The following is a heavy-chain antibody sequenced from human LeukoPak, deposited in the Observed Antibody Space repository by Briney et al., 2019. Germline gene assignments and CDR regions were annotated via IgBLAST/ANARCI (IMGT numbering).Heavy chain of an antibody. Sequence: PGGSLRLSCAASGFTFSSYAMSWVRQAPGKGLEWVSAISSSGGSTYYADSVKGRFTISRDNAKNSLYLQMNSLRAEDTAVYYCARDVLYSSHFDYWGQGTLVTVSS. D-gene: IGHD6-19*01. CDR2: ISSSGGST. V-gene: IGHV3-23*01. CDR1: GFTFSSYA. CDR3: ARDVLYSSHFDY. J-gene: IGHJ4*02.